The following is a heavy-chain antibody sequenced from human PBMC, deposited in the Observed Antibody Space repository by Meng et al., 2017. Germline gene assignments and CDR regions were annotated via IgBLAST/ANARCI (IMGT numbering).Heavy chain of an antibody. CDR2: IKEDGSEK. V-gene: IGHV3-7*01. CDR3: ARGFRDGHRYTWGY. Sequence: GESLKTSCAASGFTFSSYWMSWVRQAPGKGLEWVANIKEDGSEKYHVDSVKGRFTISRDNAQNSVYLQMNSLRAEDTAVYYCARGFRDGHRYTWGYWGQGTLVTVSS. CDR1: GFTFSSYW. D-gene: IGHD5-24*01. J-gene: IGHJ4*02.